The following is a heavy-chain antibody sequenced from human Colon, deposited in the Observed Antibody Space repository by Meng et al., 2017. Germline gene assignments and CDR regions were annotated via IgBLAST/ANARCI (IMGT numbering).Heavy chain of an antibody. J-gene: IGHJ4*02. V-gene: IGHV1-8*01. Sequence: QVQLVQSGAEMKKPGASVPFSCTASGYTFTTYDINWVRQATGQGLEWMGWMNPDSGDTGYAQTFQGRLTMTRDTSISAAYMELTSLRSEDTAVYYCARCGYYYDSSGFRAALDYWGQGALVTVSS. CDR3: ARCGYYYDSSGFRAALDY. CDR1: GYTFTTYD. CDR2: MNPDSGDT. D-gene: IGHD3-22*01.